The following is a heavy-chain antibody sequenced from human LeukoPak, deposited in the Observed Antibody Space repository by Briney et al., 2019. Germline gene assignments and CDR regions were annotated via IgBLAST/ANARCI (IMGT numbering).Heavy chain of an antibody. CDR1: GYTFSSYA. CDR2: INTNTGNP. D-gene: IGHD3-10*01. J-gene: IGHJ4*02. CDR3: AGGNSFYYGSGSSGGDY. V-gene: IGHV7-4-1*02. Sequence: ASVKVSCKASGYTFSSYAMNWVRQAPGQGLEWMGWINTNTGNPTYAQGFTGRFVFSLDTSVSTAYLQINGLKAEDTAVYYCAGGNSFYYGSGSSGGDYWGQGTLVTVSS.